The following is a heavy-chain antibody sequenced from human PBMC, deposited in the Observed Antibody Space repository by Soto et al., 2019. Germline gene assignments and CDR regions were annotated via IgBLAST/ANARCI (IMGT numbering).Heavy chain of an antibody. D-gene: IGHD3-3*01. Sequence: SETLSLTCTVSGGSISSSSYYWGWIRQPPGKGLEWIGSIYYSGSTYYNPSLKSRVTISVDTSKNQFSLKLSSVTAADTAVYYCARIEIFGVVITNYGMDVWGQGTTVT. V-gene: IGHV4-39*01. CDR3: ARIEIFGVVITNYGMDV. J-gene: IGHJ6*02. CDR2: IYYSGST. CDR1: GGSISSSSYY.